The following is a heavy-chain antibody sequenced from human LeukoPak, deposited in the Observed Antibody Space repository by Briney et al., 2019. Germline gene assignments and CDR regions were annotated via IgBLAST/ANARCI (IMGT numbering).Heavy chain of an antibody. CDR2: IGSGT. CDR1: GFTFSSYA. D-gene: IGHD5-24*01. V-gene: IGHV3-23*01. J-gene: IGHJ4*02. CDR3: AADDYNQSLFGY. Sequence: GGSLRLSCGASGFTFSSYAMSWVRQAPGKGLEWVSAIGSGTYYADSVKGRFTISRDNSKNTLYLQMNSLRAEDTAVYYCAADDYNQSLFGYWGQGTLVTVSS.